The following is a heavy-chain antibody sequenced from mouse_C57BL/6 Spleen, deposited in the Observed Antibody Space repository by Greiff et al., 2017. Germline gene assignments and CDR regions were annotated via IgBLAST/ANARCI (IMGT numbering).Heavy chain of an antibody. Sequence: EVQLQQSGPELVKPGDSVKISCKASGYSFTGYFMNWVMQSHGKSLEWIGRINPCNGDTFYNQKFKGKATLTVDKSSSTAHMELRSLTSEDSAVXYCARDYGSSRWYFDVWGTGTTVTVAS. D-gene: IGHD1-1*01. J-gene: IGHJ1*03. CDR2: INPCNGDT. V-gene: IGHV1-20*01. CDR3: ARDYGSSRWYFDV. CDR1: GYSFTGYF.